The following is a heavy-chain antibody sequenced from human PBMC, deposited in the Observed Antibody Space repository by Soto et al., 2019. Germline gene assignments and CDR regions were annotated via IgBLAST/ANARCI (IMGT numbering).Heavy chain of an antibody. Sequence: QVQLVQSGAEVKKPGASVKVSCKASGYTFTSYGISWVRQAPGQGLEWMGWISAYNGNTNYAQKLQGRVTMTTDTSTSTAYMELRSLRSDDTDVYYCARVAVTPAWVATPGHYYCYMDVWGNGTTVTVSS. V-gene: IGHV1-18*01. CDR2: ISAYNGNT. CDR1: GYTFTSYG. J-gene: IGHJ6*03. CDR3: ARVAVTPAWVATPGHYYCYMDV. D-gene: IGHD2-15*01.